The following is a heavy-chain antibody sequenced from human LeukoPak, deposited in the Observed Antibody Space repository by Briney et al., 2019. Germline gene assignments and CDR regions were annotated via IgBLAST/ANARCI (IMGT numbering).Heavy chain of an antibody. CDR3: ARGSLYGDYPAYFDY. V-gene: IGHV3-48*01. CDR1: GFTFSSYS. D-gene: IGHD4-17*01. Sequence: PGGSLRLSCAASGFTFSSYSMNWVRQAPGKGLEWVSYISSSSSTIYYADSVKGRFTISRDNAKNSLYLQMNSLRAEDTAVYYCARGSLYGDYPAYFDYWGQGTLVTVSS. J-gene: IGHJ4*02. CDR2: ISSSSSTI.